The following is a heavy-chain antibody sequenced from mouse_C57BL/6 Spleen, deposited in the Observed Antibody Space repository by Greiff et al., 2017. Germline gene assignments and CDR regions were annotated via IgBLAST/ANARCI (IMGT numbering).Heavy chain of an antibody. CDR2: IRNKANGYTT. CDR1: GFTFTDYY. Sequence: DVKLQESGGGLVQPGGSLSLSCAASGFTFTDYYMSWVRQPPGKALEWLGFIRNKANGYTTEYSASVKGRFTISRDNSQSILYLQMNALRAEDSATYYCARYPTGTGYWYFDVWGTGTTVTVSS. CDR3: ARYPTGTGYWYFDV. J-gene: IGHJ1*03. V-gene: IGHV7-3*01. D-gene: IGHD4-1*02.